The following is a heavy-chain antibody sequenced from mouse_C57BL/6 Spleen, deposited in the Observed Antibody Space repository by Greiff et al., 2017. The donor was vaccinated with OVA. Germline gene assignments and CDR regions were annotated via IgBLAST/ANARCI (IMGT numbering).Heavy chain of an antibody. J-gene: IGHJ1*03. D-gene: IGHD1-1*01. CDR1: GYAFTNYL. CDR3: ARCPSVYYGSSYGYFDV. V-gene: IGHV1-54*01. Sequence: QVQLKESGAELVRPGTSVKVSCKASGYAFTNYLIEWVKQRPGQGLEWIGVINPGSGGTNYNEKFKGKATLTADKSSSTAYMQLSSLTSEDSAVYFCARCPSVYYGSSYGYFDVWGTGTTVTVSS. CDR2: INPGSGGT.